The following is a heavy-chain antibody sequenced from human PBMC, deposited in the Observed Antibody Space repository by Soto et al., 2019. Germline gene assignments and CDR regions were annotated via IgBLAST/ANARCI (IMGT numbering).Heavy chain of an antibody. Sequence: EVQLVESGGGLVQPGGSLRLSCSASGFTFSSYAMHWVRQAPGKGLEYVSAISSNGGSTYYADSVKGRFTISRDNSKNTLYLQMSSLRAEDTAVYYCVKDSPITFGGVIVSTPDYWGQGTLVTVSS. CDR2: ISSNGGST. J-gene: IGHJ4*02. CDR3: VKDSPITFGGVIVSTPDY. D-gene: IGHD3-16*02. CDR1: GFTFSSYA. V-gene: IGHV3-64D*06.